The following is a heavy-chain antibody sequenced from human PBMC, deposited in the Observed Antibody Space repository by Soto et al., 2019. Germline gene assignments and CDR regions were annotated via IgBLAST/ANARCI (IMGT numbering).Heavy chain of an antibody. CDR1: GGTFSRYA. V-gene: IGHV1-69*13. Sequence: SVKVSCKASGGTFSRYAISWVRQAPGQGLEWMGGIIPIFGTANYAQKFQGRVTITADESTSTAYMELSCLRSEDTAVYYCARALTYYDFWSGDNWFDPWGQGTLVTVSS. J-gene: IGHJ5*02. D-gene: IGHD3-3*01. CDR3: ARALTYYDFWSGDNWFDP. CDR2: IIPIFGTA.